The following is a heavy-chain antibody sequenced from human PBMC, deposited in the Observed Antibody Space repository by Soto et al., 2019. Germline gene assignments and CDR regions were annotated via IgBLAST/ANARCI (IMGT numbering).Heavy chain of an antibody. V-gene: IGHV3-66*01. Sequence: EVQLVDSGGGLVQPGGSLRLSCAASGFSVSTNFMAWVRQAPGKGLEWVSVIYSGGSAYYADSVRGRFTISRDSSKNTLYLQMNSLRAGDQALYDCSTAPGFFDDWGQGTLV. CDR1: GFSVSTNF. CDR3: STAPGFFDD. D-gene: IGHD4-17*01. CDR2: IYSGGSA. J-gene: IGHJ4*02.